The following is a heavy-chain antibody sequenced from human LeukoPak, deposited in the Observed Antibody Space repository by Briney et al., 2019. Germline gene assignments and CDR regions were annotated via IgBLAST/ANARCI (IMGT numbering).Heavy chain of an antibody. D-gene: IGHD6-19*01. CDR3: AKARFGVAVAGYFDY. J-gene: IGHJ4*02. V-gene: IGHV3-74*01. Sequence: GGSLRLSCAASGFTFSSYWMHWVRQAPGKGLVWVSRINSDGSSTSYADSVKGRFTISRDNAKNSLYLQMNSLRAEDTALYYCAKARFGVAVAGYFDYWGQGTLVTVSS. CDR2: INSDGSST. CDR1: GFTFSSYW.